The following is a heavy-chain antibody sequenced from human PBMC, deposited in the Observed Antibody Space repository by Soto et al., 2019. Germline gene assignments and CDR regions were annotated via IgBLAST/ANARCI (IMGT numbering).Heavy chain of an antibody. Sequence: SVKVSCKASGGTFSSYAVSWVRQAPGQGLEWMGVIIPLLNTPKYVEKFQGRVTITADASATPAYMALSSLRSEDTAVYYFARESSSPNYYYYGMDVWGQGTTVTVSS. V-gene: IGHV1-69*13. D-gene: IGHD6-6*01. CDR2: IIPLLNTP. J-gene: IGHJ6*02. CDR3: ARESSSPNYYYYGMDV. CDR1: GGTFSSYA.